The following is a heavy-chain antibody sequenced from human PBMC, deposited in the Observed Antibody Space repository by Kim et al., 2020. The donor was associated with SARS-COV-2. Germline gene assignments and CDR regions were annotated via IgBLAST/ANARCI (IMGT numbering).Heavy chain of an antibody. CDR2: IYYSGST. Sequence: SETLSLTCTVSGGSISSSSYYWGWIRQPPGKGLEWIGSIYYSGSTYYNPSLKSRVTISVDTSKNQFSLKLSSVTAADTAVYYCASLLLITGTDYWGQGTLVTVSS. D-gene: IGHD1-20*01. CDR1: GGSISSSSYY. CDR3: ASLLLITGTDY. V-gene: IGHV4-39*01. J-gene: IGHJ4*02.